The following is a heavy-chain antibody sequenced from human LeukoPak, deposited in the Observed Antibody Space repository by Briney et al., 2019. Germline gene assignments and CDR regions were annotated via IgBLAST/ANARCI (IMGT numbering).Heavy chain of an antibody. D-gene: IGHD6-19*01. CDR1: GFTFSNYW. CDR2: IKQDGSEK. J-gene: IGHJ4*02. CDR3: ARRYSTGCYGGPDY. Sequence: PGGSLRLSCAASGFTFSNYWMSWVRQAPGKGLEWVANIKQDGSEKHYVDSVKGRFTISRDNAKNSLYLQMSSLRAEDTAAYYCARRYSTGCYGGPDYWGQGTLGAVSS. V-gene: IGHV3-7*01.